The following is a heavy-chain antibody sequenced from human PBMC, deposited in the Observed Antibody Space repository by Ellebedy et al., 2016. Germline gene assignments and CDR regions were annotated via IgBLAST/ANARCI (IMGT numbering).Heavy chain of an antibody. Sequence: GESLKISXAASGFTFSSCGMHWVRQAPGKGLEWVAVISHDGSKTYYADSVKGRFTISRDNSKNTLYLQMNSLRAEDTALYYCAKGGTSWESLDFRFDYWGQGILVTVSS. CDR1: GFTFSSCG. J-gene: IGHJ4*02. D-gene: IGHD1-26*01. CDR3: AKGGTSWESLDFRFDY. V-gene: IGHV3-30*18. CDR2: ISHDGSKT.